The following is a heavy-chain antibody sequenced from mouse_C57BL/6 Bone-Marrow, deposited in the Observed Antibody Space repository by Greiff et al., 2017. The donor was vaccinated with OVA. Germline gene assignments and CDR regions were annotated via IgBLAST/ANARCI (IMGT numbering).Heavy chain of an antibody. V-gene: IGHV7-3*01. CDR3: ERYMGGAMDY. Sequence: EVKVEESGGGLVQPGGSLSLSCAASGFTFTDYYMSWVRQPPGKALEWLGFIRNKANGYTTEYSASVKGRFTISRDNSQSILYLQMNALRAEDSATYYCERYMGGAMDYWGQGTSVTVSS. J-gene: IGHJ4*01. CDR1: GFTFTDYY. CDR2: IRNKANGYTT.